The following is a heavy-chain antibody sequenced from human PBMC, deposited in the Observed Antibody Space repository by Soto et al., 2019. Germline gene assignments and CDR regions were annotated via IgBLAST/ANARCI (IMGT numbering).Heavy chain of an antibody. CDR3: ASNDYGDYVLGY. CDR2: ISYDGSNK. V-gene: IGHV3-30-3*01. D-gene: IGHD4-17*01. CDR1: GFTFSSYA. Sequence: QVQLVESGGGVFQPGRSLRLSCAASGFTFSSYAMHWVRQAPGKGLEWVAVISYDGSNKYYADSVKGRFTISRDNYKNTLYLQMNSLRAEDTAVYYCASNDYGDYVLGYWGQGTLVTVSS. J-gene: IGHJ4*02.